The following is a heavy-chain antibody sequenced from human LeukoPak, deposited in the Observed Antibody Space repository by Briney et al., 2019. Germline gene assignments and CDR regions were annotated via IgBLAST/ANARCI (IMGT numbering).Heavy chain of an antibody. CDR3: TRGPDARGPNGPNWFDP. J-gene: IGHJ5*02. CDR1: GFTFGNYG. CDR2: INWDGEST. V-gene: IGHV3-20*04. D-gene: IGHD2-8*01. Sequence: PGGSLRLSCVASGFTFGNYGMHWVRHTPGKRLEWVSGINWDGESTGYADSVKGRFTISRDNAENSLFLQMNSLRAEDTALYYCTRGPDARGPNGPNWFDPWGQGTLVTVSS.